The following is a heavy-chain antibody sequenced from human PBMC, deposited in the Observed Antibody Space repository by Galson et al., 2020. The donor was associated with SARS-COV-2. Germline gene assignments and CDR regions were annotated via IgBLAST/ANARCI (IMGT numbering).Heavy chain of an antibody. D-gene: IGHD2-15*01. CDR1: GYSISTDYY. Sequence: ASETLSLTCTVSGYSISTDYYWGWIRQPPGKGLEWIGSIYNTGRTYFNPSLKSRVTISVDTSKNQFSLTLTSVTAADTAVYYCARIRAGYIGYVDYWGQGSLVSVSS. CDR2: IYNTGRT. J-gene: IGHJ4*02. CDR3: ARIRAGYIGYVDY. V-gene: IGHV4-38-2*02.